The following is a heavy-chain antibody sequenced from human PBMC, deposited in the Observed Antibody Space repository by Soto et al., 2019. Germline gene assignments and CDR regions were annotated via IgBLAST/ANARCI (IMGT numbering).Heavy chain of an antibody. V-gene: IGHV3-21*01. D-gene: IGHD5-12*01. Sequence: GGSLRLSCAASEFTFSIYSMNWVRQAPGKGLEWISSISSSSDYIYYADSVKGRFTISRDNAKNSLYLQLNSLRAEDAAVFYCARSPGRDGYNHFDYWGQGTLVTVSS. CDR3: ARSPGRDGYNHFDY. J-gene: IGHJ4*02. CDR2: ISSSSDYI. CDR1: EFTFSIYS.